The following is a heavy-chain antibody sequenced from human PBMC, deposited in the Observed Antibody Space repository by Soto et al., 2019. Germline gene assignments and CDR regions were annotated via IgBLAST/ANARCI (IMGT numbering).Heavy chain of an antibody. Sequence: QVQLQESGPGLVKPSQTLSLTCTVSGGSISSGDYYWNWIRQPPGKGLEWIGYIYYSGSTYYSPSLKSRVTISVDTSKNQFSLKLSSVTAADTAVYYCARFYGGNPGFDYWGQGTLVTVSS. CDR3: ARFYGGNPGFDY. D-gene: IGHD4-17*01. J-gene: IGHJ4*02. CDR2: IYYSGST. V-gene: IGHV4-30-4*01. CDR1: GGSISSGDYY.